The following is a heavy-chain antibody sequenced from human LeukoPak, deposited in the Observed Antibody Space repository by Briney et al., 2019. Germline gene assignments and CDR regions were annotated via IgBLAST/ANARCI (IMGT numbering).Heavy chain of an antibody. CDR2: MHSTGST. CDR1: GGSINGYY. D-gene: IGHD6-19*01. CDR3: ARDGGSGWYNY. J-gene: IGHJ4*02. V-gene: IGHV4-4*07. Sequence: RPSQTLSLTCTVSGGSINGYYWNWIRQPAGKGLEWLGHMHSTGSTNYNPSLNSRVTVSVDTSKNQFSLKLTSVTAADTAVYYCARDGGSGWYNYWGQGTLVTVSS.